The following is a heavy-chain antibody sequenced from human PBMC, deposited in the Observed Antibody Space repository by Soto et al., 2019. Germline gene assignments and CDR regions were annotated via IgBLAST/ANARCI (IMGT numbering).Heavy chain of an antibody. CDR1: GYSFTSYW. J-gene: IGHJ3*02. V-gene: IGHV5-10-1*03. Sequence: EVQLVQSGAEVKKPGESLRISCKGSGYSFTSYWISWVRQMPGKGLEWMGRIDPSDSYTNYSPSFQGHVTISADKSISTAYLQWSSLKASDTAMYYCASLLAAAGAKNDAFDILGQGTMVTVSS. CDR2: IDPSDSYT. D-gene: IGHD6-13*01. CDR3: ASLLAAAGAKNDAFDI.